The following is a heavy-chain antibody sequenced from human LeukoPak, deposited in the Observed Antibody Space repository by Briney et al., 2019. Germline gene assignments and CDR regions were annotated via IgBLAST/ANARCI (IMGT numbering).Heavy chain of an antibody. V-gene: IGHV3-73*01. D-gene: IGHD3-3*01. CDR2: IRSKANSYAT. J-gene: IGHJ4*02. CDR3: ARDQTLRRFLEASEMYYFDY. CDR1: GFTFSGSA. Sequence: GGSLKLSCAASGFTFSGSAMHWVRQASGKGLEWVGRIRSKANSYATAYAASVKGRFTISRDDSKNTAYLQMNSLKTEDTAVYYCARDQTLRRFLEASEMYYFDYWGQGTLVTVSS.